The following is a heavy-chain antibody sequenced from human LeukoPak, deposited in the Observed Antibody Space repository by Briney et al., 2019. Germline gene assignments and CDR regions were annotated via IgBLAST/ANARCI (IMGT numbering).Heavy chain of an antibody. V-gene: IGHV4-34*01. CDR3: AREQWLVGIDY. CDR1: GGSFGGYY. CDR2: INHSGST. Sequence: SETLSLTCAVYGGSFGGYYWSWIRQPPGKGLEWIGEINHSGSTNYNPSLKSRVTISVDTSQNQFPLKLSSVTAADTAVYYCAREQWLVGIDYWGQGTLVTVSS. D-gene: IGHD6-19*01. J-gene: IGHJ4*02.